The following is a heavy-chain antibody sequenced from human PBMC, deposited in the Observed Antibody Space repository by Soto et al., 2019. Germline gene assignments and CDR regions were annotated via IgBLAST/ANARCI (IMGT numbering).Heavy chain of an antibody. D-gene: IGHD3-22*01. CDR1: GGTFSSYA. CDR2: IIPIFGTA. Sequence: SVKVSCKASGGTFSSYAISWVRQAPGQGLEWMGGIIPIFGTANYAQKFQGRVTITADESTSTAYMELSSLRSEDTAVYYCARNYDSSGCLGYWGQGTLVTVSS. J-gene: IGHJ4*02. CDR3: ARNYDSSGCLGY. V-gene: IGHV1-69*13.